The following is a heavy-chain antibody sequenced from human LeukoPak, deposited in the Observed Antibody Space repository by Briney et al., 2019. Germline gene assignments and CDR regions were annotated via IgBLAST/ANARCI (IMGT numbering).Heavy chain of an antibody. D-gene: IGHD3-3*01. J-gene: IGHJ5*02. Sequence: SQTLSLXCTVSGDSISSGSFYWTWIRQPAGKGPEWIGRIYTSGITNYNPSLKSRVTMSVDTSKNQFSLKLSSVTAADTAVYYCARERGDYDFWSGYWSNWFDPWGQGTLVTVSS. CDR2: IYTSGIT. V-gene: IGHV4-61*02. CDR1: GDSISSGSFY. CDR3: ARERGDYDFWSGYWSNWFDP.